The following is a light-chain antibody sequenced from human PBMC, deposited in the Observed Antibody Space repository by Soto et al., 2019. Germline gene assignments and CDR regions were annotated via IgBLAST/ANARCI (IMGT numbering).Light chain of an antibody. CDR1: SSNIGSNY. V-gene: IGLV1-47*01. Sequence: HSVLTQPPSASGTPGQRVTISCSGSSSNIGSNYVYWYQQLPGTAPKLLIYRNNQRPSGVPDRFSGSKSDTSASLAISGLRSEDEADYSCAAWDDSLSGVIFGGGTQLTVL. CDR2: RNN. CDR3: AAWDDSLSGVI. J-gene: IGLJ2*01.